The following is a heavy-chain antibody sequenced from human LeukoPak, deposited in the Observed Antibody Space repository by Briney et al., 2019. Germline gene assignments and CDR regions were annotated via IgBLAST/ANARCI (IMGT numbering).Heavy chain of an antibody. V-gene: IGHV3-30*18. J-gene: IGHJ4*02. CDR2: ISYEGKNK. Sequence: GGSLRLSCAASGFTFSNYGMHWVRQAPGKGLEWVAVISYEGKNKYYADSVKGRFTISRDNSKNTLYVQMNSLRAEDTAVYYCAKEAQKYRSGSHDYWGQGILVTVSS. D-gene: IGHD3-10*01. CDR3: AKEAQKYRSGSHDY. CDR1: GFTFSNYG.